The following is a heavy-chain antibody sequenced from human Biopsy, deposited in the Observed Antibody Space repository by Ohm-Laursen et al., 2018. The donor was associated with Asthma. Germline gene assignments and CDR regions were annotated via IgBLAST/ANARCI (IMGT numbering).Heavy chain of an antibody. Sequence: TLSLTCAVSGGSMTPTSHYWDWIRQAPGKGLEWIGYTSYGGKTSYNPSLKNRVTISRDTSKNQFSLRLTSVTAADTAVYFCARRITIFGVVQKDHGMDAWGQGTTVIVSS. J-gene: IGHJ6*02. CDR2: TSYGGKT. CDR1: GGSMTPTSHY. V-gene: IGHV4-39*01. CDR3: ARRITIFGVVQKDHGMDA. D-gene: IGHD3-3*01.